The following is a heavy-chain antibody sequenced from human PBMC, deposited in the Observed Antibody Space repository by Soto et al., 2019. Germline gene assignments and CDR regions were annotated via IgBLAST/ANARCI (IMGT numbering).Heavy chain of an antibody. CDR2: IFYSGST. J-gene: IGHJ4*02. V-gene: IGHV4-31*03. CDR1: GGSISSTGYF. D-gene: IGHD1-26*01. Sequence: QVQLQESGPGLVKPSQTPSLTCTVSGGSISSTGYFWTWIRQHPGKGLEWIGYIFYSGSTFHNPSLKSRVTISVDTSKNQFSLELSSVTAADTAVYYCAREAGSGDYFDYWGQGTLVTVSS. CDR3: AREAGSGDYFDY.